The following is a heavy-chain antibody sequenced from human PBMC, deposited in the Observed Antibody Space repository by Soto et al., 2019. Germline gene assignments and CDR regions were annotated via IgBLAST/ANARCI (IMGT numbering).Heavy chain of an antibody. CDR1: GGSISSGGYY. Sequence: QVQLQESGPGLVKPSQTLSLTCTVSGGSISSGGYYWSWIRQHPGEGLEWIGYIYYSGSTYYNPSLENRVTISVDTSKNQFSLKLSSVTAADAAVYYCARDGQFGAGDYYGMDVWGQGTTVTVSS. CDR2: IYYSGST. J-gene: IGHJ6*02. CDR3: ARDGQFGAGDYYGMDV. V-gene: IGHV4-31*03. D-gene: IGHD1-26*01.